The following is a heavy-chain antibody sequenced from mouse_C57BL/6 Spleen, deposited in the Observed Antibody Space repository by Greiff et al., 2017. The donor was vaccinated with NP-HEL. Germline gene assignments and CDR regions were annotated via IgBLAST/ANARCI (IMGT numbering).Heavy chain of an antibody. V-gene: IGHV2-6-1*01. CDR3: ARQAAPDYDGDYAMDY. J-gene: IGHJ4*01. Sequence: VKLMESGPGLVAPSQSLSITCTVSGFSLTSYGVHWVRQPPGKGLEWLVVIWSDGSTTYNSALKSRLSISKDNSKSQVFLKMNSLQTDDTAMYYCARQAAPDYDGDYAMDYWGQGTSVTVSS. CDR2: IWSDGST. CDR1: GFSLTSYG. D-gene: IGHD2-4*01.